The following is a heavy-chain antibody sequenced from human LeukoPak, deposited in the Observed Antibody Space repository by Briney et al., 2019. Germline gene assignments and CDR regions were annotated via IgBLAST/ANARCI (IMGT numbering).Heavy chain of an antibody. V-gene: IGHV3-23*01. D-gene: IGHD5-24*01. J-gene: IGHJ4*02. CDR2: ISGSGGST. CDR1: GFTFSSYA. CDR3: AKDDGMATPLGY. Sequence: PGGSLRLSCPASGFTFSSYAMSWVRQAPGKGLEWVSAISGSGGSTYYADSVKGRFTLSRDNSKHTPYLQMNSLIAEDTTVYYCAKDDGMATPLGYWGQGTLVTVSS.